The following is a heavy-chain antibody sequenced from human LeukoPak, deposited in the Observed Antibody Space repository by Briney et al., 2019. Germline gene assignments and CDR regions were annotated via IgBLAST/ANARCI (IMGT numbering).Heavy chain of an antibody. CDR1: GYTFTGYY. CDR2: INPNSGGT. Sequence: ASVKVSCKASGYTFTGYYMHWVRQAPGQGLEWMGWINPNSGGTNYAQKFQGRVTMTRDTSISTAYMELSRLRSDDTAVYYCARAPSWIQLWLLGYWSQGTLVTVSS. V-gene: IGHV1-2*02. CDR3: ARAPSWIQLWLLGY. D-gene: IGHD5-18*01. J-gene: IGHJ4*02.